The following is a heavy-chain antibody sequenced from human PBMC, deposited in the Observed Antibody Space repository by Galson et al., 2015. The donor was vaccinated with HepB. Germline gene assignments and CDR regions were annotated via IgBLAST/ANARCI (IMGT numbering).Heavy chain of an antibody. D-gene: IGHD2-15*01. CDR3: ARRRWFCSGGSCPEGYYFDY. V-gene: IGHV5-51*01. CDR1: GYSFTNYW. J-gene: IGHJ4*02. CDR2: FSPGDSDS. Sequence: QSGAEVKKPGESLRISCKGVGYSFTNYWIGWVRQMPGKGLEWMGIFSPGDSDSRYSPSFHGRVTISADRSTNTAFLQLSRLRASDTAIYYCARRRWFCSGGSCPEGYYFDYWGQGTLLTVSS.